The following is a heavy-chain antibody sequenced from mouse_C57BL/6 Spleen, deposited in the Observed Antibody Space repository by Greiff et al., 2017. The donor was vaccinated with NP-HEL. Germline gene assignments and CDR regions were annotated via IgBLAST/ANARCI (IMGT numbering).Heavy chain of an antibody. Sequence: QVQLQQSGAELARPGASVKMSCKASGYTFTSYTMHWVKQRPGQGLEWIGYINPSSGYTKYNQKVKDKATFTADKAYSTAYMQPSSLTSEDSAVYYFATYGTGAMDYWGQGTSVSVSS. CDR2: INPSSGYT. J-gene: IGHJ4*01. CDR1: GYTFTSYT. V-gene: IGHV1-4*01. D-gene: IGHD1-1*01. CDR3: ATYGTGAMDY.